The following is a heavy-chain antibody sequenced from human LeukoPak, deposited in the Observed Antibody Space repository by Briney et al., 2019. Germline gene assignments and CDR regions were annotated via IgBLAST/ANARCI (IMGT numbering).Heavy chain of an antibody. J-gene: IGHJ4*02. V-gene: IGHV1-2*02. CDR1: GYTFTGYY. Sequence: ASVKVSCKASGYTFTGYYMHWVRQAPGQGLEWMGWINPNSGGTNYAQKFQGRVTMTRDTSISTAYMELSRLRSEDTAVYYCALGGELLRHYFDYWGQGTLVTVSS. CDR2: INPNSGGT. CDR3: ALGGELLRHYFDY. D-gene: IGHD1-26*01.